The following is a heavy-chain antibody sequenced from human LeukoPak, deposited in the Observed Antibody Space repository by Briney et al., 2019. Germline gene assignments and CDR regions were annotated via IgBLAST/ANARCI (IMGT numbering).Heavy chain of an antibody. V-gene: IGHV3-23*01. D-gene: IGHD4-17*01. CDR1: GFTSSSYA. CDR3: AKGRYGDYDFDY. CDR2: ISGSGGST. Sequence: GGSLRLSCAASGFTSSSYAMSWVRQAPGKGLEWVSAISGSGGSTYYADSVKGRFTISRDNSKNTLYLQMNSLRAEDTAVYYCAKGRYGDYDFDYWGQGTLVTVSS. J-gene: IGHJ4*02.